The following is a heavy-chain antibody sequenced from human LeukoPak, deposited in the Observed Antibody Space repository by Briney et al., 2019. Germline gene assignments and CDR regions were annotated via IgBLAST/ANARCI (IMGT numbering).Heavy chain of an antibody. J-gene: IGHJ3*02. Sequence: ASVKVSCKASGYTFTDYCMHWLRQAPGQGLEWMGWINPSRGGTNYAQKFQARVTMTRDTSIATTYMELNRLTSDDTAVYFCAREMDSSEAFDIWGQGTLVTVSS. CDR3: AREMDSSEAFDI. V-gene: IGHV1-2*02. D-gene: IGHD3-22*01. CDR1: GYTFTDYC. CDR2: INPSRGGT.